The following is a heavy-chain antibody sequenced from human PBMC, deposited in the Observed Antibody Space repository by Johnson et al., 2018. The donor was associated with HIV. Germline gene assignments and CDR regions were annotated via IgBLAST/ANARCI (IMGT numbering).Heavy chain of an antibody. D-gene: IGHD6-6*01. CDR2: IYSGGTT. CDR3: ATVHSSSDAFDI. V-gene: IGHV3-66*01. CDR1: GFTVSSNY. J-gene: IGHJ3*02. Sequence: VQLVESGGGLVQPGGSLRLSCAASGFTVSSNYMSWVRQAPGKGLEWVSVIYSGGTTYYADSVKGRFTISRDNSKNTLYLQMNSLRAEDTAVYYCATVHSSSDAFDIWGQGTMVTVSS.